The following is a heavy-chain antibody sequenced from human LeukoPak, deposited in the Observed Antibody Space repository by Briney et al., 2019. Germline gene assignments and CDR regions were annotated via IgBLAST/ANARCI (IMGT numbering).Heavy chain of an antibody. CDR2: INHSGST. D-gene: IGHD3-3*01. V-gene: IGHV4-34*01. Sequence: SETLSLTCAVYGGSFSGYYWSWIRQPPGKGLEWIGEINHSGSTNYNPSLKSRVTVSVDTSKNQFSLKLSSVTAADTAVYYCARAVGIERFSRKPIDYWGQGTLVTVSS. CDR1: GGSFSGYY. J-gene: IGHJ4*02. CDR3: ARAVGIERFSRKPIDY.